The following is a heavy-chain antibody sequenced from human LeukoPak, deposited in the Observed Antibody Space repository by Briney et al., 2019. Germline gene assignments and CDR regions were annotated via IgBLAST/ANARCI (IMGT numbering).Heavy chain of an antibody. CDR2: INLSGST. D-gene: IGHD2-21*02. V-gene: IGHV4-34*01. J-gene: IGHJ4*02. Sequence: SETLSLTCAVYGGSFSFYYWSWIRQPPEKGLEWIGEINLSGSTNYNPSLKSRVTISIDTSKNQFSLKLSSVTAADMAVYYCARGGFYCGDDCYYWGQGTLVTVSS. CDR3: ARGGFYCGDDCYY. CDR1: GGSFSFYY.